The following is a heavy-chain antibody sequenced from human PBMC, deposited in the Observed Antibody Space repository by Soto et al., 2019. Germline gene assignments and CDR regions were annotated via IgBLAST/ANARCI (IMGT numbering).Heavy chain of an antibody. D-gene: IGHD2-8*02. CDR2: IYYSGTT. Sequence: SETLSLTCAVSGDSINSIYWWAWMRQPPGKWLEWGASIYYSGTTFYNPSLTSRATISVDTSKNEFSLKLSFVAAADSSVYYGERMNTVGFYEYLGQGTLVTVSS. J-gene: IGHJ4*02. CDR3: ERMNTVGFYEY. CDR1: GDSINSIYW. V-gene: IGHV4-38-2*01.